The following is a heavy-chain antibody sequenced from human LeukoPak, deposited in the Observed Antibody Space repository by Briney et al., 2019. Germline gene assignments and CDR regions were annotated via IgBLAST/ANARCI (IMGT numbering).Heavy chain of an antibody. CDR2: ISGSGGST. D-gene: IGHD4-17*01. Sequence: GGSLRLSCAASGFTFSSYAMSWVRQTPGKGLEWVSAISGSGGSTYYADSVKGRFTISRDNSKNTLYLQMNSLRAEDTAVYYCAKDRPISGDYKRGYFDYWGQGTLVTVSS. J-gene: IGHJ4*02. CDR3: AKDRPISGDYKRGYFDY. V-gene: IGHV3-23*01. CDR1: GFTFSSYA.